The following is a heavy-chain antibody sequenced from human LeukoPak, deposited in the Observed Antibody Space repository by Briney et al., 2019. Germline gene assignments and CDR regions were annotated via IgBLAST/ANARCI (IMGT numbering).Heavy chain of an antibody. Sequence: ASVRVSCKASGYTFTDYYIHWVRQAPGQGLEWMAWINPITGDTNYAQEFQGRVTVTRDRSTSSAYMDLSRLRSGDTALYYCAADPYGPEGGFDFWGQGTPVTVSS. V-gene: IGHV1-2*02. CDR2: INPITGDT. J-gene: IGHJ4*02. CDR1: GYTFTDYY. CDR3: AADPYGPEGGFDF. D-gene: IGHD3-16*01.